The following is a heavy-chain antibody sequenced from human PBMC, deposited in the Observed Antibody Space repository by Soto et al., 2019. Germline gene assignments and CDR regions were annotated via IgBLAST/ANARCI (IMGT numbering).Heavy chain of an antibody. CDR3: ARAHVIVVAGSTFDY. CDR1: GYSLSTGSS. Sequence: SETLSLTCSVSGYSLSTGSSWGWIRQPPGKGPEWIASIYHGGTTVYNPSLKSRITISVDTSKNYFSLKLRSVTAADTAVYYCARAHVIVVAGSTFDYWGHGTLVTVSS. D-gene: IGHD6-19*01. CDR2: IYHGGTT. V-gene: IGHV4-38-2*02. J-gene: IGHJ4*01.